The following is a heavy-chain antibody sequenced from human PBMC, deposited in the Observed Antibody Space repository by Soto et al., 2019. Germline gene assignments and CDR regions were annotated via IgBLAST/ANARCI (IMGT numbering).Heavy chain of an antibody. D-gene: IGHD4-17*01. Sequence: QVQLQQSGPRLVKPSETLSLTCTVSSGPDRSHNWGWIRQPPGRGLEWIGYVYYTGDTAYNPSLVGRVTLSADTTTNDFSLTLNSVTASDTAVYYCVRQGIDYLHGLVDVWGQGTTVSVSS. CDR1: SGPDRSHN. V-gene: IGHV4-59*08. CDR2: VYYTGDT. CDR3: VRQGIDYLHGLVDV. J-gene: IGHJ6*02.